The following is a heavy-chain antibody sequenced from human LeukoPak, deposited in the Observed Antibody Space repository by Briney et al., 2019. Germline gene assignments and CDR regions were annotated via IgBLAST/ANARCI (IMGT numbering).Heavy chain of an antibody. D-gene: IGHD5-12*01. J-gene: IGHJ4*02. Sequence: ASVKVSCKASGYTFSSYGISWVRQAPGQGLEWMGWISAYNGNTNYAQKLQGRVTMTTDTSTSTAYMELRSLRSDDTAVYYCAKFRGYDFVYYFDYWGQGTLVTVSS. CDR1: GYTFSSYG. CDR3: AKFRGYDFVYYFDY. V-gene: IGHV1-18*01. CDR2: ISAYNGNT.